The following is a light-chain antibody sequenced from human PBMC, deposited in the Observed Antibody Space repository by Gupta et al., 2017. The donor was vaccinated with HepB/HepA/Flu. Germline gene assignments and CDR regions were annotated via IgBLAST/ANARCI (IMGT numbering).Light chain of an antibody. J-gene: IGKJ1*01. CDR3: QQHFLSSLR. CDR2: WAA. V-gene: IGKV4-1*01. CDR1: QNILSRYNNKNY. Sequence: DIVLTQSPHTLALSLGARATITCKSSQNILSRYNNKNYLSWYQQKAGQPPKLLIYWAATRESGVPDRCSGSGSATDFTLTISSLQAEDVAIYYCQQHFLSSLRFGQGTKVEIK.